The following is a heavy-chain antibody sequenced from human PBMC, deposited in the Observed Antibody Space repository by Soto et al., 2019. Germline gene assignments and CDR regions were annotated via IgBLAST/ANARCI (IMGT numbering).Heavy chain of an antibody. J-gene: IGHJ4*02. CDR2: SIPIFGKA. Sequence: QVQLVQSGAEVKKPGSSVKVSCKASGGTFSSYALSWVRQAPGQGREWMGGSIPIFGKANYAQKFQGRVTITADESTSTAYMELSSLRSEDRAVCYCARSQRGDGYNIWGQGTLVTVSS. CDR1: GGTFSSYA. D-gene: IGHD5-12*01. V-gene: IGHV1-69*01. CDR3: ARSQRGDGYNI.